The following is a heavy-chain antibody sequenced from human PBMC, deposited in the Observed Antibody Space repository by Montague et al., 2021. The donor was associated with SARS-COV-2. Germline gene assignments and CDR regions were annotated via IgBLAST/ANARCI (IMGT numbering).Heavy chain of an antibody. J-gene: IGHJ4*02. Sequence: SLRLSCAASGFTFSSYAMSWVRQAPGKGLEWVSAIRNGGTSTYYXDSVKGRFTISRDNSKNTLYLQMNSLRAEDTAVYYCAKGRTQFFDYWGQGTLVTVSS. CDR3: AKGRTQFFDY. CDR2: IRNGGTST. D-gene: IGHD3-10*01. V-gene: IGHV3-23*01. CDR1: GFTFSSYA.